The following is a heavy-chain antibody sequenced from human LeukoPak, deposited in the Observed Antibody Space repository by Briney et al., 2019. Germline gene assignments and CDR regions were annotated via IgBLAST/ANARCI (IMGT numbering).Heavy chain of an antibody. CDR2: INPYSGGT. J-gene: IGHJ4*02. V-gene: IGHV1-2*02. Sequence: ASVKVCCKASGYTFTGSYLHWVRQAPGQGLESMGWINPYSGGTNYAQQFQGRVTMTRDTSISTAYMDLTRLRSDDTAVYYCARGSATGDFPPNYWGQGTLVTVSS. D-gene: IGHD7-27*01. CDR3: ARGSATGDFPPNY. CDR1: GYTFTGSY.